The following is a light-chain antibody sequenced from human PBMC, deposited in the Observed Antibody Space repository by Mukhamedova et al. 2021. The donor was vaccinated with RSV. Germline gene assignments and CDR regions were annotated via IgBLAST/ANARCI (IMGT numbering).Light chain of an antibody. CDR2: AAS. J-gene: IGKJ2*01. Sequence: GDGVTITCRASQSIGAYLNWYQHKPGEAPKLLIYAASDLQTGVPSRFSGSGSGTDFTLTISSLQPEDFATYYCQQAYSTPPYTFG. V-gene: IGKV1-39*01. CDR3: QQAYSTPPYT. CDR1: QSIGAY.